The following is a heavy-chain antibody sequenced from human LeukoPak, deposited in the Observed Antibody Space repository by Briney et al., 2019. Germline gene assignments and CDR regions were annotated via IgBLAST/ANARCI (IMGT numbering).Heavy chain of an antibody. D-gene: IGHD3-22*01. J-gene: IGHJ4*02. CDR2: ISWNSGSI. CDR3: AKGQYYYDSSGSPFDS. CDR1: GFTFDDYA. V-gene: IGHV3-9*03. Sequence: GRSLRLSCAASGFTFDDYAMHWVRHAPGKGLEWVSGISWNSGSIGYADSVKGRFTISRDNAKNSLYLQMNSLRVEDMALYYCAKGQYYYDSSGSPFDSWGQGTLVTVSS.